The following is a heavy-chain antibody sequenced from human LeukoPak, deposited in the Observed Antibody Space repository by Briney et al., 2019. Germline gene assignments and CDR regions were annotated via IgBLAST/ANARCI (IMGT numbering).Heavy chain of an antibody. D-gene: IGHD2-15*01. J-gene: IGHJ4*02. V-gene: IGHV3-48*01. CDR3: AREYCSGGSCYGFDY. CDR1: GFTFSSYN. Sequence: GGSLRLSCAASGFTFSSYNMNWVRQAPGKGLEWVSYISSSSSTIYYADSVKGRFTISRDNAKNSLYLQMNSLRAEDTAVYYCAREYCSGGSCYGFDYWGQGTLVTVSS. CDR2: ISSSSSTI.